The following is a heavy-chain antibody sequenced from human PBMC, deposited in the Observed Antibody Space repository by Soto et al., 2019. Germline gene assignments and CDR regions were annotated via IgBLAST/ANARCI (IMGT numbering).Heavy chain of an antibody. CDR3: ARWATVTPGEDY. D-gene: IGHD4-17*01. CDR1: GGSISSGPYS. V-gene: IGHV4-39*07. J-gene: IGHJ4*02. Sequence: SETLSLTCTVSGGSISSGPYSWGWIRQPPGEGLEWIGTFHYNENTYYNPSLGSRVTISVDTSKNQFSLKLSSVTAADTAVYYCARWATVTPGEDYWGQGTLVTVSS. CDR2: FHYNENT.